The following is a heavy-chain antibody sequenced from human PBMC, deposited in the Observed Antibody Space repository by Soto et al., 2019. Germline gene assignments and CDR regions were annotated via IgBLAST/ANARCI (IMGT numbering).Heavy chain of an antibody. J-gene: IGHJ4*02. V-gene: IGHV4-31*03. CDR2: VYYSGST. CDR3: AVTVTTYYFDY. CDR1: GCSISSGGYY. D-gene: IGHD4-17*01. Sequence: QVQLQEPGPGLVKPSQTLSLTCTVSGCSISSGGYYWSWIRQHPGKGLEWIGYVYYSGSTYYNPSLTSRVTISVDTSKNQFSLKLSSVTAADTAVYYCAVTVTTYYFDYWGQGTLVTVYS.